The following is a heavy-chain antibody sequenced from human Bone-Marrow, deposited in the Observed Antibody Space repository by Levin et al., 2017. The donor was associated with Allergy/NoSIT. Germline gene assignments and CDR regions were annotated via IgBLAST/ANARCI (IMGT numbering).Heavy chain of an antibody. CDR2: IYHSGST. CDR1: GGSVRSGSYY. D-gene: IGHD4-23*01. V-gene: IGHV4-61*01. Sequence: SLTLSLPCTVSGGSVRSGSYYWRWIRQPPGKGLEWIAYIYHSGSTKYNPSLKSRVTISLDTSRNQFSLRLTSLTAADTAVYYCARGSYFGGLSFDCWGKGTLVTVSS. J-gene: IGHJ4*02. CDR3: ARGSYFGGLSFDC.